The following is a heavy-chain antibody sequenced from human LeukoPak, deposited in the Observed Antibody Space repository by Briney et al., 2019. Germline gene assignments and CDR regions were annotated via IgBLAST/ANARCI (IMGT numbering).Heavy chain of an antibody. Sequence: GASVKVSCKASGCTFTGYYMHWVRQAPGKGLEWVSAISGSGGSTYYADSVKGRFTISRDNSKNTLYLQMNSLRAEDTAVYYCAKASEYSSSWYGEGPFDYWGQGTLVTVSS. CDR2: ISGSGGST. V-gene: IGHV3-23*01. CDR1: GCTFTGYY. CDR3: AKASEYSSSWYGEGPFDY. D-gene: IGHD6-13*01. J-gene: IGHJ4*02.